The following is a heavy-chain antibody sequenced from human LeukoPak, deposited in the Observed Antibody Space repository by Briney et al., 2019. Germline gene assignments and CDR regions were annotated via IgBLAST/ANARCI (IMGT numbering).Heavy chain of an antibody. Sequence: SETLFLTCAVSGGSISSSNWWSWVRQPPGKGLEWIGEIYHSGSTNYNPSLKSRVTISVDKSKNQFSLKLSSVTAADTAVYYCASLRFLEWLPTIDYWGQGTLVTVSS. CDR1: GGSISSSNW. D-gene: IGHD3-3*01. J-gene: IGHJ4*02. V-gene: IGHV4-4*02. CDR3: ASLRFLEWLPTIDY. CDR2: IYHSGST.